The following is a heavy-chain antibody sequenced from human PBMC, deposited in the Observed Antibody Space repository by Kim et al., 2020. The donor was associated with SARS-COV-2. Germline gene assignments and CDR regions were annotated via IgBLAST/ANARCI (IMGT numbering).Heavy chain of an antibody. J-gene: IGHJ6*02. V-gene: IGHV3-21*01. CDR3: ARVQGSYYYDSSGDYYYYGMDV. D-gene: IGHD3-22*01. Sequence: GGSLRLSCAASGFTFSSYSMNWVRQAPGKGLEWVSSISSSSSYIYYADSVKGRFTISRDNAKNSLYLQMNSLRAEDTAVYYCARVQGSYYYDSSGDYYYYGMDVWGQGTTVTVSS. CDR2: ISSSSSYI. CDR1: GFTFSSYS.